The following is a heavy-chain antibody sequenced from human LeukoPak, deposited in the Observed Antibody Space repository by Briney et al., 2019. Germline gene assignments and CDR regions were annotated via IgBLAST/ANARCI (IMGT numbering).Heavy chain of an antibody. CDR3: ARGNSDAFDI. V-gene: IGHV3-33*08. Sequence: GRSLRLSCAASGFSFSDYAMHWVRQAPGKGLEWMAIIWYDGSYKYYADSVKGRFTISRDNSKNTLYLQVNSLTAEDTAVYYCARGNSDAFDIWGHGTMVTVCS. CDR1: GFSFSDYA. CDR2: IWYDGSYK. D-gene: IGHD4-23*01. J-gene: IGHJ3*02.